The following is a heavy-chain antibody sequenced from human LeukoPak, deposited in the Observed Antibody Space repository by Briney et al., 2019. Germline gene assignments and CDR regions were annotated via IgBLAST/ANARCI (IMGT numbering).Heavy chain of an antibody. V-gene: IGHV3-13*01. CDR2: IGRAGDT. CDR1: GFTFSSYD. Sequence: GGSLRLSCAASGFTFSSYDMQWVRHIVGKGLEWVSAIGRAGDTHYADSVKGRFTVSRENAKNSLYLQMNSLRAGDTAVYYCARSGAWSTLDYWGQGTLVTVSS. CDR3: ARSGAWSTLDY. J-gene: IGHJ4*02. D-gene: IGHD5/OR15-5a*01.